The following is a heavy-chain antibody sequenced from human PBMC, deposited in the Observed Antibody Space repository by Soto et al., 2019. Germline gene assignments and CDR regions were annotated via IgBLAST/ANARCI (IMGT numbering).Heavy chain of an antibody. V-gene: IGHV2-5*02. J-gene: IGHJ4*02. Sequence: QITLKESGPTLVKPTQTLTLTCTFSGFSLSTNGEGVGWIRQPPGKALEWLGLVYWDDDKRYSPSLKSRLTITKDTSKYQVVLTMTSMDPVDTATYYCVRRRVQSFDFWGQGALVTFSS. CDR1: GFSLSTNGEG. CDR3: VRRRVQSFDF. CDR2: VYWDDDK.